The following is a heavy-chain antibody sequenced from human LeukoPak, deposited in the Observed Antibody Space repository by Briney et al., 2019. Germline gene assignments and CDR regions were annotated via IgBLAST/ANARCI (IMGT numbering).Heavy chain of an antibody. J-gene: IGHJ5*02. V-gene: IGHV1-2*02. CDR2: INPNSGGT. CDR3: ARGITIFGVVIIGWFAP. CDR1: GYTFTGYY. Sequence: ASVKVSCKASGYTFTGYYMHWVRQAPGQGLEWMGWINPNSGGTNYAQKFQGRVTMTRDTSISTAYMELSRLRSDDTAVYYCARGITIFGVVIIGWFAPWGQGTLVTVSS. D-gene: IGHD3-3*01.